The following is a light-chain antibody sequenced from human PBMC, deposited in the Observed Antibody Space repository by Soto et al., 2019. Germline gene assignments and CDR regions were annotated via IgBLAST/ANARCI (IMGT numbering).Light chain of an antibody. J-gene: IGKJ4*01. Sequence: DIQMTQSPSSLSASVGYRFTITCRASQSISSYLNWYQQKPGKAPKLLIYAASSLQSGVPSRFSGSGSGTDFTLTISSLQPEDFATYYCQQANSFPLTFGGGTTVDIK. CDR3: QQANSFPLT. CDR1: QSISSY. CDR2: AAS. V-gene: IGKV1-39*01.